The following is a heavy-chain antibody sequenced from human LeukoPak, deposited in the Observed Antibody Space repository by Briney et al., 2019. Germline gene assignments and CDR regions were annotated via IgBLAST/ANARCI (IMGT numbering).Heavy chain of an antibody. CDR3: AAYGSGSYLAY. D-gene: IGHD3-10*01. J-gene: IGHJ4*02. CDR2: IYYSGST. Sequence: PSETLSLTXTVSGGSISSYYWSWIRQSPGKGLEWIGYIYYSGSTNYNPSLKSRVTISVDTSKNQFSLKLSSVTAADTAVYYCAAYGSGSYLAYWGQGTLVTVSS. CDR1: GGSISSYY. V-gene: IGHV4-59*01.